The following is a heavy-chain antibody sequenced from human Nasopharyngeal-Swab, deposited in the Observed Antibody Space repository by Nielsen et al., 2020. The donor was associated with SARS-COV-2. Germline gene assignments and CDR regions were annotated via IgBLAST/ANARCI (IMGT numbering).Heavy chain of an antibody. CDR3: AREKAVAGIGGYHYYGMDV. V-gene: IGHV3-53*05. CDR1: GFTVSSNY. D-gene: IGHD6-19*01. CDR2: IYSGGST. Sequence: GESLKISCAASGFTVSSNYMSWVRQAPGKGLECVSVIYSGGSTYYIDSVKGRFTVSRDNSRNTLYLQMNSLRPEDTAVYYCAREKAVAGIGGYHYYGMDVWGQGTTVTVSS. J-gene: IGHJ6*02.